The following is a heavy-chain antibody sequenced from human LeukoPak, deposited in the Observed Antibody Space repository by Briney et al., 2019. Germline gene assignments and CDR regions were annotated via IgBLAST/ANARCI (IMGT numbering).Heavy chain of an antibody. CDR3: ARDRYYDILTGYYKGDAIFDY. Sequence: GGSLGFSCAAPDFSVVATTMNWVGQAPGKGLEWASAISGSGGSTYYADSVKGRFTISRDNSKNTLYLQMNSLRAEDTAVYYCARDRYYDILTGYYKGDAIFDYWGQGTLVTVSS. CDR1: DFSVVATT. CDR2: ISGSGGST. V-gene: IGHV3-23*01. J-gene: IGHJ4*02. D-gene: IGHD3-9*01.